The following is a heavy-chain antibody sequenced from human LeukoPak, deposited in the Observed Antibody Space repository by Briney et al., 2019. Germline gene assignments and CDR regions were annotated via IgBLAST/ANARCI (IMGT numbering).Heavy chain of an antibody. CDR2: IRNDGSDA. CDR3: AKDIGRVDTASTYMDV. CDR1: GFTFSETW. V-gene: IGHV3-74*01. D-gene: IGHD5-18*01. J-gene: IGHJ6*03. Sequence: GGSLRLSCAASGFTFSETWMHWVRQVPGKGLVWVSRIRNDGSDARYAESVKGRFTISRDNAKNSLYLQMNSLRVEDTALYDCAKDIGRVDTASTYMDVWGKGTTVTISS.